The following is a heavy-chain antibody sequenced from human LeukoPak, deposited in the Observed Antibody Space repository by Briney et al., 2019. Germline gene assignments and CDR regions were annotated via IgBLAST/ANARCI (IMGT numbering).Heavy chain of an antibody. D-gene: IGHD6-6*01. V-gene: IGHV4-31*03. J-gene: IGHJ5*02. CDR1: SGSISSGAYY. CDR3: ARASYNWFDP. CDR2: IYYSGST. Sequence: SETLSLTCTVSSGSISSGAYYWSWIRQHPGTGLEWIGYIYYSGSTYYNPSLKSRLSISVDTSKNQFSLRLSSVTAADTAVYYCARASYNWFDPWGQGTLVTVSS.